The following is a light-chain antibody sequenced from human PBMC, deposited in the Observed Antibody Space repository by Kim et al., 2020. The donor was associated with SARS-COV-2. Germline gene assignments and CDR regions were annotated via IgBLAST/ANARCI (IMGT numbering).Light chain of an antibody. Sequence: QSFTISCTGTRSDVGGYNYVSWYQQHPGKAPKVMIYDVSKRPSGVSDRFSGSKSGNTASLTISGLQAEDEADYYCSSYTSSSTYWVFGGGTQLTVL. J-gene: IGLJ3*02. CDR1: RSDVGGYNY. CDR2: DVS. V-gene: IGLV2-14*03. CDR3: SSYTSSSTYWV.